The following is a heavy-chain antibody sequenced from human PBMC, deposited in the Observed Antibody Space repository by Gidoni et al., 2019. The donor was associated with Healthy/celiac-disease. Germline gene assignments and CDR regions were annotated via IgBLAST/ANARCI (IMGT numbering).Heavy chain of an antibody. D-gene: IGHD2-2*01. J-gene: IGHJ6*02. CDR2: ISSSSSYI. Sequence: EVQLVESGGGLVKPGGSLRLSCAASGFTFSSYSMNWVRQAPGKGLEWVSSISSSSSYIYYADSVKGRFTISRDNAKNSLYLQMNSLRAEDTAVYYCARDQADQLQGYYGMDVWGQGTTVTVSS. V-gene: IGHV3-21*01. CDR1: GFTFSSYS. CDR3: ARDQADQLQGYYGMDV.